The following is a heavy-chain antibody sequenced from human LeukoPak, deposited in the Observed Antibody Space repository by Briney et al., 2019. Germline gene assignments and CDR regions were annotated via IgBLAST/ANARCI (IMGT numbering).Heavy chain of an antibody. CDR1: DYSISSGDY. CDR2: VYYSGST. Sequence: SETLSLTCAVSDYSISSGDYWGWIRQPPGKGLEWIGSVYYSGSTHYRPSLKNRVTISVDTSKNQFSLKLRSVTAADTALYYCARNDSSGYFDYWGQGTLVTVSS. CDR3: ARNDSSGYFDY. V-gene: IGHV4-38-2*01. J-gene: IGHJ4*02. D-gene: IGHD3-22*01.